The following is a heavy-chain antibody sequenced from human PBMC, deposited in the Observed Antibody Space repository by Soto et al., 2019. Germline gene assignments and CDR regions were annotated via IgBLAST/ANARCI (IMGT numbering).Heavy chain of an antibody. CDR3: TRLPGYSSADSCRIDY. Sequence: SETLSLTCTVSGGSISSSSYYWGWIRQPPGKGLEWIGSIYYSGSTYYNLSLKSRVTISVDTSKNQFSLKLSSVTAADTAVYFCTRLPGYSSADSCRIDYWGQGTLVTVSS. CDR2: IYYSGST. CDR1: GGSISSSSYY. J-gene: IGHJ4*02. D-gene: IGHD2-15*01. V-gene: IGHV4-39*01.